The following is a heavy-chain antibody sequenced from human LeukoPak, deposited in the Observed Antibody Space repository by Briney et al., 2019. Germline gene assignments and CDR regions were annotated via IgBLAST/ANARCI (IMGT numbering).Heavy chain of an antibody. CDR1: GFTFSNYG. V-gene: IGHV3-48*03. J-gene: IGHJ4*02. CDR2: ISSSGSTI. D-gene: IGHD6-13*01. CDR3: AREYSSTWYAGRGLFDY. Sequence: GESLRLSCAASGFTFSNYGMNWVRQAPGKGLEWLSYISSSGSTINYADSVKGRVTISRDNAKNSLYLQMNSPRAEDTAIYYCAREYSSTWYAGRGLFDYWGQGTLVTVSS.